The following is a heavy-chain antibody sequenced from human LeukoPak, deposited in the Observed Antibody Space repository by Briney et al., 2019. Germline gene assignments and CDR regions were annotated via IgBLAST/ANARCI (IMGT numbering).Heavy chain of an antibody. V-gene: IGHV3-23*01. D-gene: IGHD4-23*01. CDR3: AKQGRPPNGGRFDY. J-gene: IGHJ4*02. CDR2: ISGSGGST. CDR1: GFTLSSYA. Sequence: GGSLRLSCAASGFTLSSYAMSWVRQAAGKGLEWVSAISGSGGSTYYADSVKGRFTISRDNSENTLYLQMNSLRAEDTAVYYCAKQGRPPNGGRFDYWGQGTLVTVSS.